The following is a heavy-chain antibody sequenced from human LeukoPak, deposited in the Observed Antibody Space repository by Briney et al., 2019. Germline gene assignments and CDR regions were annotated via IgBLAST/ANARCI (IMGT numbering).Heavy chain of an antibody. Sequence: ASVEVSCTASGYTFTSYGISWVRQAPGQGLEWMGRIIPIFGIANYAQKFQGRVTITADKSTSTAYMELSSLRSEDTAVYYCARDQRSFGYSGYDPALDYWGQGTLVTVSS. D-gene: IGHD5-12*01. J-gene: IGHJ4*02. CDR2: IIPIFGIA. V-gene: IGHV1-69*04. CDR3: ARDQRSFGYSGYDPALDY. CDR1: GYTFTSYG.